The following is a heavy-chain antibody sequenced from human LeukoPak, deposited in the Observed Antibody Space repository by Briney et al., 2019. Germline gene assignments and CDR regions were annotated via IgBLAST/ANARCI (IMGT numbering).Heavy chain of an antibody. CDR1: GYTFTSYD. Sequence: GASVKVSCKASGYTFTSYDINWVRQATGQGLEWMGWMNPNSGNTGYARKFQGRVTMTRNTSISTAYMELSSLRSEDTAVYYCARAEITMVRGVTWAARNYYMDVWGKGTTVTISS. CDR3: ARAEITMVRGVTWAARNYYMDV. V-gene: IGHV1-8*01. CDR2: MNPNSGNT. D-gene: IGHD3-10*01. J-gene: IGHJ6*03.